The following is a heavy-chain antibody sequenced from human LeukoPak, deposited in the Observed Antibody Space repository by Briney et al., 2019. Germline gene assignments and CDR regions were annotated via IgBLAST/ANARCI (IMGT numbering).Heavy chain of an antibody. Sequence: GAAVKVSRETSGYTFTGYGISWVRQAPGQRFEWMGWISTFNGNTHYADKFQGRVTMTTDKSTKTAYLELTNLRPDDTAMYYCARDRGHATERWGQGTMVTVS. CDR1: GYTFTGYG. J-gene: IGHJ3*01. CDR2: ISTFNGNT. D-gene: IGHD1-1*01. CDR3: ARDRGHATER. V-gene: IGHV1-18*01.